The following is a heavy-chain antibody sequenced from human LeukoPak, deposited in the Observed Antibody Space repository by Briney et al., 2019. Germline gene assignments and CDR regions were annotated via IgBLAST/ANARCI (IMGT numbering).Heavy chain of an antibody. CDR2: MNPNSGNT. D-gene: IGHD3-10*01. Sequence: ASVKVSCKASGHTFTSYDINWVRQATGQGLEWMGWMNPNSGNTGYAQKFQGRVTMTRNTSISTAYMELSSLRSEDTAVYYCASYHYYGSGSYSLPIYYYYGMDVWGQGTTVTVSS. CDR1: GHTFTSYD. J-gene: IGHJ6*02. V-gene: IGHV1-8*01. CDR3: ASYHYYGSGSYSLPIYYYYGMDV.